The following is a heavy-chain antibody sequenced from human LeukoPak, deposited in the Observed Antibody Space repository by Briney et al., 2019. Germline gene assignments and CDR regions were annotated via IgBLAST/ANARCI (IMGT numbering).Heavy chain of an antibody. V-gene: IGHV4-38-2*01. J-gene: IGHJ4*01. CDR2: IYHSGST. CDR1: GCSISGGYY. D-gene: IGHD1-26*01. Sequence: SSETLSLTCAVSGCSISGGYYWGSIRQPPGKGLEWMGSIYHSGSTYYNPSLKSRVTISVDTSKNQFSLKLSSVTAADTAVYYCARLPRHLVSGFAPGGRYYLDYWSKRTLVTFPS. CDR3: ARLPRHLVSGFAPGGRYYLDY.